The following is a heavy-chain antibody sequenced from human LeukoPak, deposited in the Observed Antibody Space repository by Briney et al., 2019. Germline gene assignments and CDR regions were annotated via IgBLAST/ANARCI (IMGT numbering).Heavy chain of an antibody. J-gene: IGHJ5*01. CDR1: GFTFSSYV. Sequence: GGSLRLSCAASGFTFSSYVMSWVRQAPGKGLEWVSGMSGSGGSTYYGDSVKGRFTISRDNSKNTLYLQMSSLRAEDTAVYYCAKHKEDYGDSCLDDSWGQGALVTVSS. CDR3: AKHKEDYGDSCLDDS. V-gene: IGHV3-23*01. D-gene: IGHD4-17*01. CDR2: MSGSGGST.